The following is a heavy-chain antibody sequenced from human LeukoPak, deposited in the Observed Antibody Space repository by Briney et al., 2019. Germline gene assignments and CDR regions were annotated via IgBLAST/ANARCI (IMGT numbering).Heavy chain of an antibody. CDR1: GFTFNSYS. J-gene: IGHJ4*02. D-gene: IGHD6-19*01. CDR3: AREFSSGWWGYYFDY. Sequence: PGGSLRLSCAASGFTFNSYSMNWVRQAPGKGLEWVAYISSSSTTIYYADSVKGRFTISRDNAKNSLFLQMNSLRAEDTAVYYCAREFSSGWWGYYFDYWGQGTLVTVSS. V-gene: IGHV3-48*01. CDR2: ISSSSTTI.